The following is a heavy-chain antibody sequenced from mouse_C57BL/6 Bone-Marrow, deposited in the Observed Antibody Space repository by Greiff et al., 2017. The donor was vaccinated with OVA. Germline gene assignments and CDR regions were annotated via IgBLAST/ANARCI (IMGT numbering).Heavy chain of an antibody. CDR3: ARLAPAWFAY. CDR1: GYTFTSYW. CDR2: IHPNSGST. J-gene: IGHJ3*01. Sequence: QVQLQQPGAELVKPGASVKLSCKASGYTFTSYWLHWVKQRPGHGLEWIGMIHPNSGSTNYNEKFKSKATLTVDKSSSTAYMHLSSLTSEDSAVYYCARLAPAWFAYWGQGTLVTVSA. V-gene: IGHV1-64*01.